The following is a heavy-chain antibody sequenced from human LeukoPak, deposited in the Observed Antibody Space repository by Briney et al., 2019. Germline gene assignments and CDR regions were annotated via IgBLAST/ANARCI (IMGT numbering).Heavy chain of an antibody. J-gene: IGHJ4*02. CDR3: ARDDNVAADGGY. V-gene: IGHV3-21*01. Sequence: PGGSLRLSCAASGFTVSSNYMSWVRQAPGKGLEWVSSISSRSSYIYYADSVKGRFTISRDNSKNTLYLQMDSLRAEDTAIYYCARDDNVAADGGYWGQGTRVTVSS. CDR2: ISSRSSYI. CDR1: GFTVSSNY. D-gene: IGHD6-13*01.